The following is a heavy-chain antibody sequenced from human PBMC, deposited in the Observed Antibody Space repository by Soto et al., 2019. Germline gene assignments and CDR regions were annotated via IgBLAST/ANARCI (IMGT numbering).Heavy chain of an antibody. D-gene: IGHD1-1*01. V-gene: IGHV4-59*01. CDR1: GGSISSYY. Sequence: SETLSLTCTVSGGSISSYYWSWIRQPPGKGLEWIGYIYYSGSTNYNPSLKSRVTISVDTSKNQFSLKLSSVTAADTAVYYCAGYNWNDAGAFDIWGQGTMVTVSS. CDR2: IYYSGST. J-gene: IGHJ3*02. CDR3: AGYNWNDAGAFDI.